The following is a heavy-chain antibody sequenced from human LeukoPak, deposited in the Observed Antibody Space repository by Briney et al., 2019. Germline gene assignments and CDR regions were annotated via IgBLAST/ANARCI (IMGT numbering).Heavy chain of an antibody. Sequence: PSETLSLTCTVSGGSISSYYWSWIRQPPGKGLEWIGYIYYSGSTNYNPSLKSQVTISVDTSKNQFSLKLSSVTAADTAVYYCARSIAAAKPLDAFDIWGQGTMVTVSS. CDR3: ARSIAAAKPLDAFDI. CDR2: IYYSGST. J-gene: IGHJ3*02. V-gene: IGHV4-59*08. D-gene: IGHD6-13*01. CDR1: GGSISSYY.